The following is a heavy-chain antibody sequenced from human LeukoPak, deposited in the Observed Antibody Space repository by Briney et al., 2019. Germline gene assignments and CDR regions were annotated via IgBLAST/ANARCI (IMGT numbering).Heavy chain of an antibody. CDR3: VQTTGWPGSDH. D-gene: IGHD6-19*01. V-gene: IGHV4-4*09. CDR1: GAPISRFY. CDR2: IYNGVPT. Sequence: SETLSLTCTTSGAPISRFYWNWVRQPPGKGLEWIGNIYNGVPTFFNPSLKSRVTLSVDTSKTQFSLQLASVTAADTAVYYCVQTTGWPGSDHCGQGILVTVSS. J-gene: IGHJ4*02.